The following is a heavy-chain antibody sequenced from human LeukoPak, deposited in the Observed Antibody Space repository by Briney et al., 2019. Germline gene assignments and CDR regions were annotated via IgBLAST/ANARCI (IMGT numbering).Heavy chain of an antibody. CDR2: ISSGSSYK. J-gene: IGHJ4*02. CDR3: TRGPTLIGVAGTWPLDY. D-gene: IGHD6-19*01. Sequence: PGGSLRLSCAASGFTFGDYSMKWVRQAPGKGLEWVSSISSGSSYKYYADSLKGRFTISRDNAKKLLYLQMNSLRAEDSAVYYCTRGPTLIGVAGTWPLDYWGQGTLVTVSS. V-gene: IGHV3-21*01. CDR1: GFTFGDYS.